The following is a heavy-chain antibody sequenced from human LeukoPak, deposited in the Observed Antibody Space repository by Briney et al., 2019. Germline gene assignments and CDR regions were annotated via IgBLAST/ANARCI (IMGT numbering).Heavy chain of an antibody. Sequence: SSETLSLTCTVSGGSISSGDYYWSWIRQPPGKGLEWIGYIYYSGSTYYNPSLKSRVTISVDTSKNQFSLKLSSVTAADTAVYYCARVSGYYAAFDIWGQGTMVTVSS. D-gene: IGHD3-3*01. J-gene: IGHJ3*02. CDR1: GGSISSGDYY. CDR3: ARVSGYYAAFDI. CDR2: IYYSGST. V-gene: IGHV4-30-4*08.